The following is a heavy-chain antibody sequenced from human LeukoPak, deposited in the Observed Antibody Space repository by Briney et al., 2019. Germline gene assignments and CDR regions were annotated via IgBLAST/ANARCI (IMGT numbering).Heavy chain of an antibody. CDR1: GFTFSSYA. V-gene: IGHV3-23*01. J-gene: IGHJ4*02. CDR2: ISGSGGTS. D-gene: IGHD3-10*01. CDR3: AKRGSYFGGFDY. Sequence: GGSLRLSCAASGFTFSSYAMSWVRQAPGKGLEWVSGISGSGGTSYYADSVTGRFTISRDNSKNTLYLQMNSLRAEDTAVYYCAKRGSYFGGFDYWGQGTLLTVPS.